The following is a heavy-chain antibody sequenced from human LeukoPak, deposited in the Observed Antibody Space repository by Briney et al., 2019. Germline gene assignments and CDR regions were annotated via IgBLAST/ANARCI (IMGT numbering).Heavy chain of an antibody. CDR3: ARGGYSRASY. Sequence: GGALRLSCAACGFTFRSYWMSWVRQAPGRGLEWVANIKQDGSEKYYVDSVRGRFTISRDNAKNSLYLQMNSLRAEDTAVYYCARGGYSRASYWGQGTLVTVSS. CDR2: IKQDGSEK. V-gene: IGHV3-7*04. J-gene: IGHJ4*02. D-gene: IGHD5-18*01. CDR1: GFTFRSYW.